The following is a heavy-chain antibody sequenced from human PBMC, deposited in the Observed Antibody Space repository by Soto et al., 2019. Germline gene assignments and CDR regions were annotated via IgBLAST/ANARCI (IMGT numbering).Heavy chain of an antibody. D-gene: IGHD6-6*01. J-gene: IGHJ6*02. Sequence: GESLKISCKGSGYSFTSYWIGWVRQMPGKGLEWMGIIYPGDSDTRYSPSFQGQVTISADKSISTAYLQWSSLKASDTAMYYCPRLSNLEYSSVHYYRISVWGRGTTVPGSS. V-gene: IGHV5-51*01. CDR3: PRLSNLEYSSVHYYRISV. CDR1: GYSFTSYW. CDR2: IYPGDSDT.